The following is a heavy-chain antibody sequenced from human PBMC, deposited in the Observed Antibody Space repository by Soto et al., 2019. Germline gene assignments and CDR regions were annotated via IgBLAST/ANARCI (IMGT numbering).Heavy chain of an antibody. CDR2: VYFNGNT. CDR1: GGYIRNYY. D-gene: IGHD3-10*01. V-gene: IGHV4-59*08. Sequence: SETLSLTCNVSGGYIRNYYWSWIRQPPGKGLEWFGYVYFNGNTNYNPSLKSRVTISVDTSKNQFSLNLNSVTAADTAVYYCAATTISQASAFDVWGQGIALTVSS. CDR3: AATTISQASAFDV. J-gene: IGHJ3*01.